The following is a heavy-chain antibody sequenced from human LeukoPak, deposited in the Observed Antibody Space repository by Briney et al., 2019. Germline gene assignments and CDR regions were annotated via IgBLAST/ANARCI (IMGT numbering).Heavy chain of an antibody. Sequence: ASAKVSCKASGYTFTGYYMHWVRQAPGQGLEWMGWINPNSGGTNYAQKFQGRATMTRDKSISTAYLQWSSLKASDTAMYYCARHGVSSSSGIYSWGQGTLVTVSS. CDR2: INPNSGGT. CDR1: GYTFTGYY. CDR3: ARHGVSSSSGIYS. D-gene: IGHD6-6*01. V-gene: IGHV1-2*02. J-gene: IGHJ4*02.